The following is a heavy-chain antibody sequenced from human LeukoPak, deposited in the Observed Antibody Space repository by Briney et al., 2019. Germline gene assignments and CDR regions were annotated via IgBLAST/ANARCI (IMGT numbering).Heavy chain of an antibody. D-gene: IGHD3-10*01. CDR3: ARGDYYGSPKVVAA. V-gene: IGHV1-46*01. CDR2: INPSGGST. J-gene: IGHJ5*02. CDR1: GYTFTSYY. Sequence: GASVKVSCKASGYTFTSYYMHWVRQAPGQGLEWMGIINPSGGSTSYAQKFQGRVTMTRDTSISTAYIELNLLRSDDTAVYYCARGDYYGSPKVVAAWGQGTLVTVSS.